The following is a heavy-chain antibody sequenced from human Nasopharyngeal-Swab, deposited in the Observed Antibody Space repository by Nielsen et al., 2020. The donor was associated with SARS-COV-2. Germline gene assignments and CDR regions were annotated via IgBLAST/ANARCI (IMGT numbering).Heavy chain of an antibody. Sequence: GGSLRLFCAASGFTFSSYSMNWVRQAPGKGLEWGSSISSSSSYIYYADSVKGRFTISRDNAKNSLYLQMNSLRAEDTAVYYCATGEPNYYYYYGMDVWGQGTAVTVSS. CDR1: GFTFSSYS. V-gene: IGHV3-21*01. D-gene: IGHD1-14*01. CDR2: ISSSSSYI. CDR3: ATGEPNYYYYYGMDV. J-gene: IGHJ6*02.